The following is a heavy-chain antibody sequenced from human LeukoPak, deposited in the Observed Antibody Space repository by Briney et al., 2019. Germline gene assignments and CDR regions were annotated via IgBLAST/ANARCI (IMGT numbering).Heavy chain of an antibody. CDR2: IYTSGST. Sequence: SETLSLTCTVSGGSISSGSYYWSWIRQPAGKGLEWIGRIYTSGSTNYNPSLKSRVTISVDTSKNQFSLKLSSVTAADTAVYYCAREVAGTFAFDYWGQGTLVTVSS. J-gene: IGHJ4*02. D-gene: IGHD6-19*01. CDR1: GGSISSGSYY. V-gene: IGHV4-61*02. CDR3: AREVAGTFAFDY.